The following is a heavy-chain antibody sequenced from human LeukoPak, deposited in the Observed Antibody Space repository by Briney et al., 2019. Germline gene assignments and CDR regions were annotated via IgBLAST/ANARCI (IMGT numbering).Heavy chain of an antibody. CDR2: FSGSGGGT. V-gene: IGHV3-23*01. CDR1: GFTFSSYA. Sequence: GGSLRLSCAASGFTFSSYAMSWVRQAPGKGLEWVSAFSGSGGGTYYADSVRGRFTISRDNSKNTLYLQMNSLRAEDTAVYYCAREIGPRQLHLWGSAFDYWGQGTLVTVSS. D-gene: IGHD5-18*01. J-gene: IGHJ4*02. CDR3: AREIGPRQLHLWGSAFDY.